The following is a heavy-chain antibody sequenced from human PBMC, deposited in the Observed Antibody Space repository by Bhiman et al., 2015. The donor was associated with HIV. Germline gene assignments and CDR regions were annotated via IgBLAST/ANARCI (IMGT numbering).Heavy chain of an antibody. J-gene: IGHJ4*02. V-gene: IGHV3-30*03. CDR3: ASYSSSWSRTDYFDY. D-gene: IGHD6-13*01. CDR2: ISYDGKNK. Sequence: QVHLVESGGGVVQPGRSLRLSCVVSGFDFKTYGMHWVRQSAAKGLEWVAVISYDGKNKYYSDSLKGRFSISRDNSKNTLFLQMNSLRVEDTAVYYCASYSSSWSRTDYFDYWGQGTLVTVSS. CDR1: GFDFKTYG.